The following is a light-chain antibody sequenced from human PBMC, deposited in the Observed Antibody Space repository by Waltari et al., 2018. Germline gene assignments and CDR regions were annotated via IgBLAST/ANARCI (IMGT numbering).Light chain of an antibody. CDR1: QNFGTF. CDR3: QQSYSTPPVFA. J-gene: IGKJ3*01. CDR2: AAY. V-gene: IGKV1-39*01. Sequence: DRQITQSPSSLSESVGDRVPIDSRSSQNFGTFLNWYQQTPGRAPKLLIYAAYTLQSGVPSRFSGTGSWTDFTLTINNLQPEDFATYFCQQSYSTPPVFAFGPGTKLEMK.